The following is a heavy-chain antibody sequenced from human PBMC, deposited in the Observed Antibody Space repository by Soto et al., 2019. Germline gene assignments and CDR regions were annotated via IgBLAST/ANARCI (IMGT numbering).Heavy chain of an antibody. CDR1: GFTFSSYS. D-gene: IGHD3-3*01. V-gene: IGHV3-21*01. J-gene: IGHJ6*02. CDR2: ISSSSSYI. CDR3: ARDGDSITIFGVVPYGMDV. Sequence: PGGSLRLSCAASGFTFSSYSMSWVRQAPGKGLEWVSSISSSSSYIYYADSVKGRFTISRDNAKNSLYLQMNSLRAEDTAVYYCARDGDSITIFGVVPYGMDVWGQGTTVTVSS.